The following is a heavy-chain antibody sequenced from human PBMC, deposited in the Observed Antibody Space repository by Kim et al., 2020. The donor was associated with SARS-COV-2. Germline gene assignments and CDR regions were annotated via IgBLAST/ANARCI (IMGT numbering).Heavy chain of an antibody. CDR2: IIGGNGNT. J-gene: IGHJ4*02. CDR1: GYTFSNYA. D-gene: IGHD2-15*01. V-gene: IGHV1-3*01. CDR3: ARGGGPGLGY. Sequence: ASVKVSCKASGYTFSNYAIHWVRQAPGQRLECMGWIIGGNGNTYYSPKFQGRVTFTRDTSATTAYMELSSLRSEDTAVYYFARGGGPGLGYWCQRTLVTVSS.